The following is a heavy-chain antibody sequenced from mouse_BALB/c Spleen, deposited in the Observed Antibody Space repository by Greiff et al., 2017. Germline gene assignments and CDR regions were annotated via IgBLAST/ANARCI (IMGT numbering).Heavy chain of an antibody. CDR3: ARDRTMDY. Sequence: EVQGVESGGGLVQPGGSLRLSCATSGFTFTAYYMSWVRQPPGKALEWLGFIRNKANGYTTEYSASVKGRFTISRDNSQSILYLQMNTLRAEDSATYYCARDRTMDYWGQGTSVTVSS. V-gene: IGHV7-3*02. CDR1: GFTFTAYY. J-gene: IGHJ4*01. CDR2: IRNKANGYTT.